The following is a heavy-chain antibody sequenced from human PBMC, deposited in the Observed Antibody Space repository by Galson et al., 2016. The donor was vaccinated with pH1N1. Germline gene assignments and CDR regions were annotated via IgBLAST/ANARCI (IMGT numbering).Heavy chain of an antibody. J-gene: IGHJ4*02. Sequence: SLRLSCAASGFPFSTYWMHWVRQAPGQGLEWVANINQDGSAKYYVDAVKGRFTISRDNAKNSVYLQMNILRAEDTAVYYCAGAVGGGSCHLGQGTLVTVSS. D-gene: IGHD2-15*01. CDR3: AGAVGGGSCH. CDR1: GFPFSTYW. CDR2: INQDGSAK. V-gene: IGHV3-7*05.